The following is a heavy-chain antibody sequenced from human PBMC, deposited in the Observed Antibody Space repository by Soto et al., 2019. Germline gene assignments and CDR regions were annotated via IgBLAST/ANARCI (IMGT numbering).Heavy chain of an antibody. V-gene: IGHV3-7*05. CDR2: IKQDGSEK. J-gene: IGHJ4*02. D-gene: IGHD3-22*01. Sequence: EVQLVESGGGLVQPGGSLRLSCAASGFTFSSYWMSWVRQAPGKGLEWVANIKQDGSEKYYVDSVKGRFTISRDNAKNSLYLQMNSLRAEDTAVDYCVRVNDYYDRSGRNFDYWGQGTLVTVSS. CDR3: VRVNDYYDRSGRNFDY. CDR1: GFTFSSYW.